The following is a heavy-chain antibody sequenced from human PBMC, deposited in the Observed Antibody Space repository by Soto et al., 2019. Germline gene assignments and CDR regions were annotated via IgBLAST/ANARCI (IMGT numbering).Heavy chain of an antibody. V-gene: IGHV3-48*01. Sequence: EVQLVESGGGLVQPGGSLRLSCAASGFTFSSYSMNWVRQAPGKGLEWVSYISSSSSTIYYADSVKGRFTISRDNAKNSLYLQMNSLRAEDTAGYYCATWCGSCYLRRASFVWGQGTMVTVSS. CDR3: ATWCGSCYLRRASFV. CDR2: ISSSSSTI. J-gene: IGHJ3*01. CDR1: GFTFSSYS. D-gene: IGHD2-15*01.